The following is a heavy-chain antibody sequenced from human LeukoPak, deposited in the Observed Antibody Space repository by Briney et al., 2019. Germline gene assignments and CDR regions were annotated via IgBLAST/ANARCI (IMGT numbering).Heavy chain of an antibody. CDR1: GGSISSGGYY. CDR2: IYYSGST. D-gene: IGHD3-22*01. V-gene: IGHV4-31*03. Sequence: SETLSLTCTVSGGSISSGGYYWSWIRQHPGKGLEWIGYIYYSGSTYYNPSLKSRVTISVDTSKNQFSLKLSSVTAADTAVYYCARDGGINYYDSSGIDYWGQGTLVTVSS. CDR3: ARDGGINYYDSSGIDY. J-gene: IGHJ4*02.